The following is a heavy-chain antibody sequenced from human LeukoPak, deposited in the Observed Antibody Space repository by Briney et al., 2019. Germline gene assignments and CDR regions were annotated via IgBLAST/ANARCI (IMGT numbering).Heavy chain of an antibody. V-gene: IGHV4-59*12. J-gene: IGHJ3*02. Sequence: PSETLSLTCTVSGDSIGTYYWTWIRQPPGGALEWIGYIYSSGTTNYNPSLKSRVTISVDKSKNQFSLKLSSVTAADTAVYYCARDTGAAAGAFDIWGQGTMVTVSS. CDR3: ARDTGAAAGAFDI. CDR1: GDSIGTYY. D-gene: IGHD6-13*01. CDR2: IYSSGTT.